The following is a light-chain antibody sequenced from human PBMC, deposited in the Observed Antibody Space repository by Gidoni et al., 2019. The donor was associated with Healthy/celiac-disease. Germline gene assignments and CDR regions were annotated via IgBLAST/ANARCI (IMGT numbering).Light chain of an antibody. V-gene: IGLV2-14*01. Sequence: QSPLTQPASVSGSPGQATTISCTGTSSDVGGYNYVPWYQRHPGKAPKLMIYDVSNRPSGVSNRFSGSKSGNTASLTISGLQAEDEADYYCSSYTSSSTLVFGGGTKLTVL. CDR3: SSYTSSSTLV. CDR2: DVS. J-gene: IGLJ2*01. CDR1: SSDVGGYNY.